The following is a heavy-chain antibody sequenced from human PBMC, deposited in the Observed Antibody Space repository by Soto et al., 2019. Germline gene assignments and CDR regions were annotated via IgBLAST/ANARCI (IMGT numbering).Heavy chain of an antibody. J-gene: IGHJ5*02. V-gene: IGHV4-31*03. CDR3: ARGSRFLEWFVWFDP. CDR2: IYYSGST. CDR1: GGSISSGGYY. Sequence: QVQLQESGPGLVKPSQTLSLTCTVSGGSISSGGYYWSWIRQHPGKGLEWIGYIYYSGSTYYNPSLKSRVNISVDTSKNQFSLKLSSVTAADTAVYYCARGSRFLEWFVWFDPWGQGTLVTVSS. D-gene: IGHD3-3*01.